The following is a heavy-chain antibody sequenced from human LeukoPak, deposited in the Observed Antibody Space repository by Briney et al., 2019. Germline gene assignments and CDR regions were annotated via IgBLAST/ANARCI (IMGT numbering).Heavy chain of an antibody. V-gene: IGHV3-21*01. CDR1: GFTFSSYS. J-gene: IGHJ4*02. D-gene: IGHD3-10*01. Sequence: GGSLRLSCAASGFTFSSYSMNWVRRAPGKGLEWVSSISSSSSYIYYADSVKGRFTISRDNAKNSLYLQMNSLRAEDTAVYYCARVLSYFGSGSYPAYWGQGTLVTVSS. CDR3: ARVLSYFGSGSYPAY. CDR2: ISSSSSYI.